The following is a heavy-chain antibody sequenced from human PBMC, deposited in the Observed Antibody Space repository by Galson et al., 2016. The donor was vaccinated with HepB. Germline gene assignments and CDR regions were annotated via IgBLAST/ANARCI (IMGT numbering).Heavy chain of an antibody. J-gene: IGHJ4*02. CDR3: AHRRGWYSFDY. CDR1: GFSLSTSGVG. Sequence: PALVKPPQTLTLTCTFSGFSLSTSGVGVAWIRQPPGKALEWLALIYWDDDKRYSPSLKSRLTITKDTSKNQVVLTMTNMDPVDTATYFCAHRRGWYSFDYWGQGTLVTVSS. CDR2: IYWDDDK. V-gene: IGHV2-5*02.